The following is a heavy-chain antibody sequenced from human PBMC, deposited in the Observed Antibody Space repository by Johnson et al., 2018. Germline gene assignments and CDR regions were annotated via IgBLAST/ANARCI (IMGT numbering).Heavy chain of an antibody. Sequence: VQLVESGGGVVQPGRSXRLSCAASGFTFSSYAMHWVRQAPGKGLEWVAVISYDGRNKYYADSVKGRFTIPRDNSKNTLYLQMNSLGAEDTAVYYCARVVDYYYYMDVWGKGTTVTVSS. V-gene: IGHV3-30*04. CDR2: ISYDGRNK. CDR3: ARVVDYYYYMDV. CDR1: GFTFSSYA. D-gene: IGHD2-15*01. J-gene: IGHJ6*03.